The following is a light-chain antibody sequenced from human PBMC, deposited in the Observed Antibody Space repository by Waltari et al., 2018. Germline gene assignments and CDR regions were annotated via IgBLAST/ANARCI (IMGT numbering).Light chain of an antibody. CDR3: QAWDTTIVV. J-gene: IGLJ2*01. CDR1: QFGDKF. V-gene: IGLV3-1*01. Sequence: SYELTQPPSVSVSPGQTATITCSADQFGDKFVAWYQQKSGQSPVLVIYQDMKRPSGIPERFSGSNSGNTATLTISGTQVDDEADFYCQAWDTTIVVFGGGTKLTVL. CDR2: QDM.